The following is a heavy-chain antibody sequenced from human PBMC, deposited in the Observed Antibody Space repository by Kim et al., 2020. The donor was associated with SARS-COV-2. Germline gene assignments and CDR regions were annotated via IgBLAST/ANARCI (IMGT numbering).Heavy chain of an antibody. CDR2: IDPSDSYT. V-gene: IGHV5-10-1*01. D-gene: IGHD6-19*01. J-gene: IGHJ6*02. CDR1: GYSFTSYW. Sequence: GESLKISCKGSGYSFTSYWISWVRQMPGKGLEWMGRIDPSDSYTNYSPSFQGHVTISADKSISTAYLQWSSLKASDTAMYYCARLEVYEQWPGEYYYYYGMDVWGQGTTVTVSS. CDR3: ARLEVYEQWPGEYYYYYGMDV.